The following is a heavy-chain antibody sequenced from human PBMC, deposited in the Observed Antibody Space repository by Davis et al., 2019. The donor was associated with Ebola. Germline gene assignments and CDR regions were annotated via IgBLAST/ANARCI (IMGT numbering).Heavy chain of an antibody. Sequence: AASVKVSCKTSGYSFTKFGITWVRQAPGQGLEWMGWISIYNGNTNYAQILQGRVTMTTDTSTGTAYMELRSLRSDDTAVYFCARTSIVGTTTTASDIWGQGTKVTVSS. CDR3: ARTSIVGTTTTASDI. CDR1: GYSFTKFG. CDR2: ISIYNGNT. V-gene: IGHV1-18*01. J-gene: IGHJ3*02. D-gene: IGHD1-26*01.